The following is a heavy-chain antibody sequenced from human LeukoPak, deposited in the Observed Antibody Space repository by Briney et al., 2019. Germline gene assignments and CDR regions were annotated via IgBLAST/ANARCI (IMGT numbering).Heavy chain of an antibody. V-gene: IGHV3-30*03. CDR2: ISYDGSNK. CDR1: GFTFSTYG. Sequence: GGSLRLSCAASGFTFSTYGMHLVRQAPGKGLEWVAVISYDGSNKYYADSVKGRFTISRDNSKNTLYLQMNSLRAEDTAVYYCARDVGGIVGATPWGVGDYWGQGTLVTVSS. D-gene: IGHD1-26*01. J-gene: IGHJ4*02. CDR3: ARDVGGIVGATPWGVGDY.